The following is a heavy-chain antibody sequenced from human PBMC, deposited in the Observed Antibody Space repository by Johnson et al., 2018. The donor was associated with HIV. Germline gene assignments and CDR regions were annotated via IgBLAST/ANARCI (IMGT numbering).Heavy chain of an antibody. J-gene: IGHJ3*02. CDR1: GFTFSSYA. D-gene: IGHD1-14*01. CDR2: IWYDGSTE. CDR3: ARGPKNPGLDAFDI. Sequence: QVQLVESGGGVVQPGRSLRLSCEASGFTFSSYAMHWVRQAPGKGLEWVSVIWYDGSTEYYADSVKGRFTISRDTSKNTLYFQMNGLRAEDTAVYYCARGPKNPGLDAFDIWGQGTVVTVSS. V-gene: IGHV3-33*08.